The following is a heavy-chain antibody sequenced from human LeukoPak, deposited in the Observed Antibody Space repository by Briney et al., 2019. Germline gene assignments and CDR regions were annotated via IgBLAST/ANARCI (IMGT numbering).Heavy chain of an antibody. CDR1: GGSVGSGSYY. Sequence: SETLSLTCTVSGGSVGSGSYYWSWIRQPPGKGLEWIGYIYYSGSTNYNPSLKSRVTISVDTSKNQFSLKLSSVTAADTAVYYCAREVAGSSWYSPHIDYWGQGTLVTVSS. CDR3: AREVAGSSWYSPHIDY. CDR2: IYYSGST. V-gene: IGHV4-61*01. J-gene: IGHJ4*02. D-gene: IGHD6-13*01.